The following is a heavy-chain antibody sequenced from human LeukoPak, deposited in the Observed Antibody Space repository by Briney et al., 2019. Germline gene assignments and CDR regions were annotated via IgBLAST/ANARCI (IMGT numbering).Heavy chain of an antibody. J-gene: IGHJ4*02. V-gene: IGHV4-59*01. CDR3: ARGGLRGYSYGQRFDY. CDR2: VYYDGST. D-gene: IGHD5-18*01. Sequence: PSETLSLTCNVSGDSISSYYWGWIRQPPGKGLDWIGYVYYDGSTNYNPSPESRVTISVDTSKNQYSLRLSYVTAADTAVYYCARGGLRGYSYGQRFDYWGQGILVTVSS. CDR1: GDSISSYY.